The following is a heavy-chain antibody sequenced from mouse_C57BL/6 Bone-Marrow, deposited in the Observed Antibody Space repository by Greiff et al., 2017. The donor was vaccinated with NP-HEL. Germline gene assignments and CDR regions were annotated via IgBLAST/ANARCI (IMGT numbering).Heavy chain of an antibody. J-gene: IGHJ1*03. CDR2: IYYSGTI. CDR3: ARDGYSNEEDWYFDV. D-gene: IGHD2-5*01. Sequence: EVKLQESGPGLVKPSQTVFLTCTVTGISITTGNYRWSWIRQFPGNKLEWIGYIYYSGTITYNPSLTSRTTITRDTPKNQFFLEMNSLTAEDTATYYCARDGYSNEEDWYFDVWGTGTTVTVSS. CDR1: GISITTGNYR. V-gene: IGHV3-5*01.